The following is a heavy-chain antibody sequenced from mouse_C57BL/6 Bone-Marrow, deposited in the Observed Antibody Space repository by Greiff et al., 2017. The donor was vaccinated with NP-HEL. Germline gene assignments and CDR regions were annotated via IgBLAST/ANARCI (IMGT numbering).Heavy chain of an antibody. J-gene: IGHJ3*01. Sequence: QVHVKQPGAELVKPGASVKLSCKASGYTFTSYWMHWVKQRPGQGLEWIGMIHPNSGSTNYNEKFKSKATLTVDKSSSTAYMQLSSLTSEDSAVYYCARDDYDDGFAYWGQGTLVTVSA. CDR1: GYTFTSYW. CDR3: ARDDYDDGFAY. CDR2: IHPNSGST. D-gene: IGHD2-4*01. V-gene: IGHV1-64*01.